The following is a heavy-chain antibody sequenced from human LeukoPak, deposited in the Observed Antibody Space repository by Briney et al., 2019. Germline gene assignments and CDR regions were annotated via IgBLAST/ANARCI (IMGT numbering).Heavy chain of an antibody. V-gene: IGHV3-49*04. J-gene: IGHJ4*02. Sequence: PGGSLRLACTASGFTFGDYATSWVRQAPGKGLEWLGFSRIKAYGGTTEYAASVKGRFTISRDDSKSIAYLQMNSLKTEDTAVYYCTRDRIVVVPAAIGYFDYWGQGTLVTVSS. CDR1: GFTFGDYA. D-gene: IGHD2-2*02. CDR3: TRDRIVVVPAAIGYFDY. CDR2: SRIKAYGGTT.